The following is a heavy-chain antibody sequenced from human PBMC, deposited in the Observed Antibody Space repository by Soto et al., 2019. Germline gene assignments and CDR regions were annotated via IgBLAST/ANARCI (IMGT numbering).Heavy chain of an antibody. Sequence: QVQLQESGPGLVKPSQTLSLTCTVSGGSISSGDYYWRWIRQPPGKALEWIGYIYYSGSTYYNPSLKSRVTISVDSSKNQFPLKLSSVTAADTAVYYCARAIARRVVRTLWAFDIWLQARMVTVSS. CDR2: IYYSGST. V-gene: IGHV4-30-4*01. D-gene: IGHD2-15*01. CDR3: ARAIARRVVRTLWAFDI. J-gene: IGHJ3*02. CDR1: GGSISSGDYY.